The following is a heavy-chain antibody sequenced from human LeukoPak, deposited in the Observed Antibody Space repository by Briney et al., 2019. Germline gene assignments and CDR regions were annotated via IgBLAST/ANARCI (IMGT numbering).Heavy chain of an antibody. D-gene: IGHD3-3*01. Sequence: SETLSLTCTVSGGSISSGGYYWSWIRQPAGKGLEWIGRIYGSGGTNYNSSLKSRVTMSADTSKNQFSLKLSSVTAADTAVYYCAREGITIFGVVIPYYMDVWGKGTTVTVSS. CDR3: AREGITIFGVVIPYYMDV. CDR2: IYGSGGT. J-gene: IGHJ6*03. CDR1: GGSISSGGYY. V-gene: IGHV4-61*02.